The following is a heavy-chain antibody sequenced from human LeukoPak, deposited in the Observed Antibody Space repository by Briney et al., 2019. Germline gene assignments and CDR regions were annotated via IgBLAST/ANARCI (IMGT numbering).Heavy chain of an antibody. D-gene: IGHD4-17*01. Sequence: GGSLRLSCAASGFTFSSYSMNWVRQAPGKGLEWVSSISSSSSYIYYADSVKGRFTISRDNAKNSLYLQMNSLRAEDTAVYYCARALYYGDYEPSIWGQGTMVTVSS. CDR3: ARALYYGDYEPSI. J-gene: IGHJ3*02. CDR2: ISSSSSYI. CDR1: GFTFSSYS. V-gene: IGHV3-21*04.